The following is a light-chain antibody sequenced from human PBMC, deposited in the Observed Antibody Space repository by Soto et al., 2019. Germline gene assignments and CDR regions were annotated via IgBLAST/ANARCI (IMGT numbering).Light chain of an antibody. CDR1: QIVIRW. CDR3: QQYNSYSPGT. V-gene: IGKV1-5*01. CDR2: ESS. Sequence: DIHMTHSPSTLSASVLYRVTITFLSIQIVIRWMSFYHQKPGKAPRLLLYESSALPSCVPSRFSGSGSGTDFTLTITSLQPDDFETYYCQQYNSYSPGTFGQGTKVDIK. J-gene: IGKJ1*01.